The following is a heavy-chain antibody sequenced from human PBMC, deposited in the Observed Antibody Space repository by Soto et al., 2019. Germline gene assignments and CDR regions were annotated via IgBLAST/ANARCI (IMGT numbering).Heavy chain of an antibody. CDR1: GFTFSNAW. D-gene: IGHD3-10*01. CDR2: IKSKTDGGTT. Sequence: EVQLVESGGGLVKPGGSLRLSCAASGFTFSNAWMNWVRQAPGKGLEWVGRIKSKTDGGTTDYAAPVKGRFTISRDDSKNTLYLQMNSLKTEDTAVYDCLPEPVSSGNYYRARDYYYYYGMDVWGQGTTVTVSS. J-gene: IGHJ6*02. CDR3: LPEPVSSGNYYRARDYYYYYGMDV. V-gene: IGHV3-15*07.